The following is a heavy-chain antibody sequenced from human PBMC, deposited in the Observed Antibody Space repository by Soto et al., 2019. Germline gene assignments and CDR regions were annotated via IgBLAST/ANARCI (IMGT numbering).Heavy chain of an antibody. Sequence: SETLSLTCTVSGGSTNSRSDYWGWIRQPPGRGLEWIGSVYYSGSTHDNPSLQSRVSISVDTSRNQFSLNLISVTAADTAVYFCARQPRGPGYGERGLYFDHWGQGTLVTVSS. D-gene: IGHD3-16*01. J-gene: IGHJ4*02. CDR1: GGSTNSRSDY. CDR3: ARQPRGPGYGERGLYFDH. V-gene: IGHV4-39*01. CDR2: VYYSGST.